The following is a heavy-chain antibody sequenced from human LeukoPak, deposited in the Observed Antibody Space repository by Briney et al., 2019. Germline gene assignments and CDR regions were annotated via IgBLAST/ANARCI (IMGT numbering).Heavy chain of an antibody. CDR3: ARNGFRTYCDTDCYSDYMDV. V-gene: IGHV4-59*02. J-gene: IGHJ6*03. CDR1: GGSVSGDS. D-gene: IGHD2-21*02. Sequence: SETLSLTCTVSGGSVSGDSWTWIRQPAGKGLEWIGYIYYTGAINYSPSLMGRVAMSVDTSQNQFSLKLTSVTAADTAVYYCARNGFRTYCDTDCYSDYMDVWGKGTTVIVSS. CDR2: IYYTGAI.